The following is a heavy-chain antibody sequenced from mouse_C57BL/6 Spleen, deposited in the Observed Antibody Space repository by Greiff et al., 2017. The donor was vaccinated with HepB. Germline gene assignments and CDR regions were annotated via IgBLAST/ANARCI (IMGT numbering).Heavy chain of an antibody. D-gene: IGHD2-4*01. J-gene: IGHJ2*01. Sequence: EVHLVESGGGLVKPGGSLKLSCAASGFTFSDYGMHWVRQAPEKGLEWVAYISSGSSTIYYADTVKGRFTISRDNAKNTLFLQMTSLRSEDTAMYYCARIYYDLYYFDYWGQGTTLTVSS. V-gene: IGHV5-17*01. CDR1: GFTFSDYG. CDR2: ISSGSSTI. CDR3: ARIYYDLYYFDY.